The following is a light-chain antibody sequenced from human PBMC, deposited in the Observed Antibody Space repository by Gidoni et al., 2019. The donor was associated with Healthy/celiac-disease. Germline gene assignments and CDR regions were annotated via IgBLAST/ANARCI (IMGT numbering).Light chain of an antibody. V-gene: IGKV1-8*01. Sequence: IRMTPSPSSFSASTGDRVPITCRASPGISSYLAWYQQKPGKAPKLLIYAASPLQSGVQSRFSGSGSGTDFTLTISCLQSEDFVTYYCQQYYSYPRTFGQGTKVEIK. CDR1: PGISSY. J-gene: IGKJ1*01. CDR3: QQYYSYPRT. CDR2: AAS.